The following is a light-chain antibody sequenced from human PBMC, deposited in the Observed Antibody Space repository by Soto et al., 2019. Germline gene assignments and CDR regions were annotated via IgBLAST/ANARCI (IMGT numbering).Light chain of an antibody. J-gene: IGKJ1*01. CDR2: GAS. CDR1: QSVSNDF. CDR3: QQYGSSPWT. Sequence: EIVFTPTPGILSLSPGERATLSCRASQSVSNDFLAWYQQKPGQAPRLLIYGASSGATGIPDRFSGSGSGTDFTLTISRLEPEDFAVYYCQQYGSSPWTFGQGTKVDIK. V-gene: IGKV3-20*01.